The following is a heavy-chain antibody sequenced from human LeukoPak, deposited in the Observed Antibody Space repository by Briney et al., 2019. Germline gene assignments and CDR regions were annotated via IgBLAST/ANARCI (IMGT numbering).Heavy chain of an antibody. V-gene: IGHV1-2*02. CDR3: ARGGRLEDYYDSSSYYPFEY. Sequence: ASVKVSCKASTYTFTGYYMHWVRQAPGQGLEWMGWINPNSGATTYAQKFQGRVTMTRDTSISTAYIELNRLGSDDTALYYCARGGRLEDYYDSSSYYPFEYWGQGTLVTVSS. J-gene: IGHJ4*02. CDR1: TYTFTGYY. D-gene: IGHD3-22*01. CDR2: INPNSGAT.